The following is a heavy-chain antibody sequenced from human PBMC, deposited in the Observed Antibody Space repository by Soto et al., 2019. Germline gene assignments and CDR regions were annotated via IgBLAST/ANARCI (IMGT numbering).Heavy chain of an antibody. J-gene: IGHJ4*02. Sequence: SQTLSLTCAISGDSVSSNSAAWNWIRQSPSRGLEWLGRTYYRSKWYNDYAVSVKSRITINPDTSKNQFSLQLNAVTPEDTAVYYCARERYYYDSSGYYSPYYFDYWGQGTLVTVSS. CDR3: ARERYYYDSSGYYSPYYFDY. CDR1: GDSVSSNSAA. D-gene: IGHD3-22*01. V-gene: IGHV6-1*01. CDR2: TYYRSKWYN.